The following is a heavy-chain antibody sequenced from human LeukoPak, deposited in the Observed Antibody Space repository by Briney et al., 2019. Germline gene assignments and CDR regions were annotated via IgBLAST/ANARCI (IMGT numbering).Heavy chain of an antibody. CDR1: GGSFSGYY. J-gene: IGHJ3*02. CDR2: IYYSGST. Sequence: KPSETLSLTCAVYGGSFSGYYWSWIRQHPGKGLEWIGYIYYSGSTYYNPSLKSRVAISVDTSKKQFSLKLNSVTAADTAVYYCARLPLAYCGGDCYAGAFDIWGQGTTVTVSS. D-gene: IGHD2-21*01. CDR3: ARLPLAYCGGDCYAGAFDI. V-gene: IGHV4-31*11.